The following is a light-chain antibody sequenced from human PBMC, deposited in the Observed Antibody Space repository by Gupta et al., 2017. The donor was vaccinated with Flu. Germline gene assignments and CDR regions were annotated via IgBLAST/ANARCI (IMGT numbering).Light chain of an antibody. V-gene: IGKV2-28*01. J-gene: IGKJ2*01. CDR2: LGS. CDR1: QGLLHTNGNNY. Sequence: DVVMTQSPLSMPVSPGEPDSNSCRSSQGLLHTNGNNYVDWYLQKPGQSPQLLIYLGSNRASGVPDRFSGSGSGTDFTLKISRVEAEDFGVYYCMQALQTPPTFGQGTKLEIK. CDR3: MQALQTPPT.